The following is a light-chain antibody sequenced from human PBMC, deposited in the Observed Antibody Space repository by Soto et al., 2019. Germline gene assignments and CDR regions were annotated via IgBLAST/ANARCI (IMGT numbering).Light chain of an antibody. CDR2: ANT. CDR3: QSYDDSLGGHVI. V-gene: IGLV1-40*01. CDR1: SSYIGAGYD. J-gene: IGLJ2*01. Sequence: QAVLTQSPSVSGAPGQRVTISCTGSSSYIGAGYDVHWYQQLPGTAPKLLIYANTNRPSGVPDRFSGSKSGTSASLAITGLQAEDEADYYCQSYDDSLGGHVIFGGGTKVTVL.